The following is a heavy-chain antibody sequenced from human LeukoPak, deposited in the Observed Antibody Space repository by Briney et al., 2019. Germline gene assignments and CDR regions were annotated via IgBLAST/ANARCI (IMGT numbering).Heavy chain of an antibody. J-gene: IGHJ4*02. CDR3: ARSPLGYCSGNSCSYFEY. CDR1: GYSFTNYW. CDR2: IYPGDSDT. Sequence: GESLKISCKGSGYSFTNYWIGWVRQMPGKGLEWMGIIYPGDSDTRYSPSFQGQVTISADKSISTAYQQWSSLKASDTAMYYCARSPLGYCSGNSCSYFEYWGQGTLVTVSS. D-gene: IGHD2-15*01. V-gene: IGHV5-51*01.